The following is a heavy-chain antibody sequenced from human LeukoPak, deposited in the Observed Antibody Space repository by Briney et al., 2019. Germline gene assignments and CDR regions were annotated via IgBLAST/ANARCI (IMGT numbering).Heavy chain of an antibody. Sequence: SETLSLTCTVSGGSISSHYWSWIRQPPGKGLEWIGYIYHSGSTNYNPSLKSRVTISVDTSKNQFSLKLSSVTAADTAVYYCARGGGAYYYYMDVWGKGTTVTVSS. J-gene: IGHJ6*03. V-gene: IGHV4-59*11. CDR3: ARGGGAYYYYMDV. CDR2: IYHSGST. D-gene: IGHD2-21*01. CDR1: GGSISSHY.